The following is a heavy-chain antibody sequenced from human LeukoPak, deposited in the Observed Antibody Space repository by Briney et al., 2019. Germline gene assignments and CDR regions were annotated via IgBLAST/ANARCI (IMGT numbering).Heavy chain of an antibody. CDR3: AHVQTGVDQFDY. Sequence: SGPTLVKPTQTLTLTCTISWFSLSTSGVCVGWIRQPSGKALEWLALNYWDVDKRYSPSLKSRLTITKDTSKIQVVLTMTNIDPVDTATYYCAHVQTGVDQFDYWGQGTLVTVSS. D-gene: IGHD3-3*01. J-gene: IGHJ4*02. V-gene: IGHV2-5*02. CDR1: WFSLSTSGVC. CDR2: NYWDVDK.